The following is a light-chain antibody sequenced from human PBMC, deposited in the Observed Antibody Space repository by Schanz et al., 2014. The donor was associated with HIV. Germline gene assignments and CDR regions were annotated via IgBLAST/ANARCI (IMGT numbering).Light chain of an antibody. Sequence: EIVLTQSPGTLSLSPGERATLSCRASQSVSNSLAWYQQKPGQTPRLLIYAASTRATGIPVRFSGTGSGTDFTLTITRLEPEDFAVYYCQYFGNSGGTFGGGTKVEIK. CDR3: QYFGNSGGT. CDR1: QSVSNS. CDR2: AAS. V-gene: IGKV3-20*01. J-gene: IGKJ4*01.